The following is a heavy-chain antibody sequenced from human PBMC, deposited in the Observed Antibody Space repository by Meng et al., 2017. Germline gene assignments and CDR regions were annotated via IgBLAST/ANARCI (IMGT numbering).Heavy chain of an antibody. D-gene: IGHD4-23*01. CDR3: ARGALLFYGSMSQYYYGMDV. CDR1: GGSVSSGSYY. Sequence: SETLSLTCTVSGGSVSSGSYYWSWIRQPPGKGLEWIGYIYYSGNTNYNPSLKSRVTISVDTSKNQFSLKLSSVTAADTAVYYCARGALLFYGSMSQYYYGMDVWGQGTTVTVSS. CDR2: IYYSGNT. V-gene: IGHV4-61*01. J-gene: IGHJ6*02.